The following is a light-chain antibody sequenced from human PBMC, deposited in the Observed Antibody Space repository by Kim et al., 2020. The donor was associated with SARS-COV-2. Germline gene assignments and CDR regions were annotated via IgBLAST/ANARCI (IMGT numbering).Light chain of an antibody. J-gene: IGLJ3*02. CDR2: QDS. V-gene: IGLV3-1*01. CDR1: KLGDKY. Sequence: EDPGQTASITCSGDKLGDKYACWYQQKPGQSPVLVIYQDSKRPSGIPERFSGSNSGNTATLTISGTQAMDEADYYCQAWDSSTKVFGGGTQLTVL. CDR3: QAWDSSTKV.